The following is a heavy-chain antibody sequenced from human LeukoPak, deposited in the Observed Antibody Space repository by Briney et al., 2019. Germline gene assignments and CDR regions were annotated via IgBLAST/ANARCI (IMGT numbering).Heavy chain of an antibody. V-gene: IGHV1-2*06. CDR3: ATLGEDNTDTPFDY. CDR2: INPSTGGT. J-gene: IGHJ4*02. CDR1: GYTFTDYY. D-gene: IGHD3-16*01. Sequence: ASVTVSCKTSGYTFTDYYIHWIRQAPGQGLEWMGRINPSTGGTDFAQKFQGKVSMTRDTSISTAYMELSRLGSDDTAVYYCATLGEDNTDTPFDYWGQGTLVTVSS.